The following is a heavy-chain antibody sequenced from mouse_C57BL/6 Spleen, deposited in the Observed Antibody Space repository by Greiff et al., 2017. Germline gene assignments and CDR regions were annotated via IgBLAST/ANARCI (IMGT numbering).Heavy chain of an antibody. Sequence: EVKLQESGGGLVKPGGSLKLSCAASGFTFSSYAMSWVRQTPGKRLEWVSTISAGGSYTYYPDNVKGRITISGDNAKNNLYLQMSHLKSEDTSIYYCARTGSRAAMDYWGQGTSVTVSS. D-gene: IGHD1-1*01. J-gene: IGHJ4*01. CDR2: ISAGGSYT. V-gene: IGHV5-4*03. CDR3: ARTGSRAAMDY. CDR1: GFTFSSYA.